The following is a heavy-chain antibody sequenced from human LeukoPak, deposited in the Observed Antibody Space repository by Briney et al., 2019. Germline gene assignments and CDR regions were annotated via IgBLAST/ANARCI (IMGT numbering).Heavy chain of an antibody. J-gene: IGHJ4*02. D-gene: IGHD4-23*01. CDR3: ARGTPVGLLDY. Sequence: PSGTLSLTCAVSGDSISSDIWWNWVRQPPGKGLEWIGEIHHSGGINYNPSLKSRVTISVDTSKNQFSLKLSSVTAADTAVYYCARGTPVGLLDYWGQGTLVTVSS. CDR1: GDSISSDIW. V-gene: IGHV4-4*02. CDR2: IHHSGGI.